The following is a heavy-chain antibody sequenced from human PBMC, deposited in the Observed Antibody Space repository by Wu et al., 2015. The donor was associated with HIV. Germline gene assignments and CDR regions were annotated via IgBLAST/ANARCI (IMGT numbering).Heavy chain of an antibody. CDR2: IYYSGST. CDR3: ARVETEYYFGSGSYSDYFDY. V-gene: IGHV4-59*08. Sequence: QVQLQESGPGLVKPSETLSLTCTVSGGSISSYYWSWIRQPPGKGLEWIGYIYYSGSTNYNPSLKSRVTISVDTSKNQFSLKLSSVTAADTAVYYCARVETEYYFGSGSYSDYFDYWGQGTLVTVSS. D-gene: IGHD3-10*01. J-gene: IGHJ4*02. CDR1: GGSISSYY.